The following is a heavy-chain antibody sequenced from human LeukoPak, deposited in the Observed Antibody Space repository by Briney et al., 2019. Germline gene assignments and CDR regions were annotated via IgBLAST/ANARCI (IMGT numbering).Heavy chain of an antibody. V-gene: IGHV1-3*01. J-gene: IGHJ4*02. CDR3: ARGPGGDYAPFDY. D-gene: IGHD4-17*01. CDR2: INAGNGNT. CDR1: GYTFTTYA. Sequence: ASVKVSCKASGYTFTTYAIHWVRQAPGQRLEWIGWINAGNGNTEYSQKFQGRVTITRDTSASTAYMELSSLRSEDTAVYYCARGPGGDYAPFDYWGQGTLVTVS.